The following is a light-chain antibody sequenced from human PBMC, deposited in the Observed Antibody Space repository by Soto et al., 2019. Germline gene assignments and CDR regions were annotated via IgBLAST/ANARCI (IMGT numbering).Light chain of an antibody. CDR3: CSYAGNSTYV. CDR1: SSDVGSYNL. CDR2: EVS. J-gene: IGLJ1*01. V-gene: IGLV2-23*02. Sequence: QSVLTQPASVSGSPGQSITISCTGTSSDVGSYNLVSWYQQHPGKAPKLMIYEVSKRPSGVSNRFSGSKPGNTASLTISGLQAEDEADYYCCSYAGNSTYVFGTGTKVTVL.